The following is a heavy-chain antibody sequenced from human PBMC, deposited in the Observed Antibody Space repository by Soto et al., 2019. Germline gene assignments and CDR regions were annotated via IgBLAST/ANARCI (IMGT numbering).Heavy chain of an antibody. J-gene: IGHJ3*01. CDR2: ISWDGGST. CDR3: AKPNAGFDDSSGLDAFDV. Sequence: SLRLSCAASGFTFDDYTMHWVRQAPGKGLEWVSLISWDGGSTYYADSVKGRFTISRDNSKNSLYLQMNSLRTEDTALYYCAKPNAGFDDSSGLDAFDVWGQGTMVTVS. D-gene: IGHD3-22*01. V-gene: IGHV3-43*01. CDR1: GFTFDDYT.